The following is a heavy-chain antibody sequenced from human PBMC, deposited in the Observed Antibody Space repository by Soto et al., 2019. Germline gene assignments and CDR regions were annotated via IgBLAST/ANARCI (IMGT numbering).Heavy chain of an antibody. V-gene: IGHV4-39*01. CDR1: GGSINNSSYS. D-gene: IGHD6-13*01. J-gene: IGHJ4*02. Sequence: PSETLSLTCTVSGGSINNSSYSWGWIRQPPGKGLEWIGTFYYSGSTYYNPSLKSRVTISVDTSKNQFSLKLSSVTAADTAVYYCARRYSSSSDYWGQGTLVTVSP. CDR2: FYYSGST. CDR3: ARRYSSSSDY.